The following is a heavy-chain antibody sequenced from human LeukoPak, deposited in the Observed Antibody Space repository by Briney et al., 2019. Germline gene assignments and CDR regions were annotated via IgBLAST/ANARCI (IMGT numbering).Heavy chain of an antibody. CDR2: IYYTGTT. J-gene: IGHJ4*02. Sequence: SETLSLTCTVSGGSFSSHYWSWIRQPPGKGLELIGHIYYTGTTYYNPSLNNRVTISLDASRNQFSLKLTSVTAADTAVYYCARFSSDCSTASCYLTYWGQGTLVTVSS. D-gene: IGHD2-2*01. CDR1: GGSFSSHY. CDR3: ARFSSDCSTASCYLTY. V-gene: IGHV4-59*11.